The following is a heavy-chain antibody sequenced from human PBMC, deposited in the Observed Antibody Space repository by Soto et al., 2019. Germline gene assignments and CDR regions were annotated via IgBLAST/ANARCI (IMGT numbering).Heavy chain of an antibody. CDR2: VSHSGSA. CDR3: ARGGGYCGGGSCYDDY. J-gene: IGHJ4*02. Sequence: SETLSRICAVYGETFSGYYWTWIRQTPGKGLEWIGEVSHSGSANYNPSLESRVTISVDTSKNQFSLKLKSVTAADTAVYYCARGGGYCGGGSCYDDYWGQGALVTVSS. V-gene: IGHV4-34*01. CDR1: GETFSGYY. D-gene: IGHD2-15*01.